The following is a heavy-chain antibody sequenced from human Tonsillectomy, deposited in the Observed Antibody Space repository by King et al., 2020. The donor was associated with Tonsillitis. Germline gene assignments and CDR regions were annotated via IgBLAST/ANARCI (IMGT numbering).Heavy chain of an antibody. J-gene: IGHJ3*02. Sequence: VQLVESGAEVKKPGQSLKISCKTSGFSFTNYWIGWVRQMPGKGLEWMGIVYPSDSDIRYSPSFQGQVTISADKSITPAYLQWSSLKASDTAMYYCARRGEHCSGGGCYYDAFDIWGQGTMVTVSS. V-gene: IGHV5-51*01. D-gene: IGHD2-15*01. CDR1: GFSFTNYW. CDR2: VYPSDSDI. CDR3: ARRGEHCSGGGCYYDAFDI.